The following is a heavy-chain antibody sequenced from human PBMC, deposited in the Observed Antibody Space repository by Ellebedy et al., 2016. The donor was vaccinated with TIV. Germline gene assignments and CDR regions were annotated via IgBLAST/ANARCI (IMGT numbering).Heavy chain of an antibody. CDR2: INSDGSST. CDR3: TRGAAGYGLFDY. V-gene: IGHV3-74*01. Sequence: GGSLRLXXAASGFTLRSYWMHWVRQVPGKGLVWVSRINSDGSSTNYADSVKGRFTISRDNAKNTIYLHMNSLTAEDTAVYYCTRGAAGYGLFDYWGQGTLVTVSS. D-gene: IGHD5-12*01. J-gene: IGHJ4*02. CDR1: GFTLRSYW.